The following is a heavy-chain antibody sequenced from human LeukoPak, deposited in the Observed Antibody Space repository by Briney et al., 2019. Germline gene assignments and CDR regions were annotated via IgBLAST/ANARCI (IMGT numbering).Heavy chain of an antibody. V-gene: IGHV3-30*04. CDR2: ISYDGSNK. Sequence: PGGSLRLSCAASGFTFSSYAMHWVRQAPGKGLEWVAVISYDGSNKYYADSVKGRFTISRDNSKNTLYLQMNSLGAEDTAVYYCASHANFEYSSSSGFDYWGQGTLVTVSS. CDR3: ASHANFEYSSSSGFDY. J-gene: IGHJ4*02. D-gene: IGHD6-6*01. CDR1: GFTFSSYA.